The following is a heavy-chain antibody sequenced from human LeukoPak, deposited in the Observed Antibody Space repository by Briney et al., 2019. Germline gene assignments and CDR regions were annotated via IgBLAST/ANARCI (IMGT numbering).Heavy chain of an antibody. J-gene: IGHJ4*02. V-gene: IGHV1-69*04. CDR1: GGTFGSYA. CDR2: IIPIFGIA. Sequence: ASVKVPCKASGGTFGSYAISWVRQAPGQGLEWMGRIIPIFGIANYAQKFQGRVTITADKSTSTAYMELSSLRSEDTAVYYCARDGPSYYDSSGYEYYFDYWGQGTLVTVSS. D-gene: IGHD3-22*01. CDR3: ARDGPSYYDSSGYEYYFDY.